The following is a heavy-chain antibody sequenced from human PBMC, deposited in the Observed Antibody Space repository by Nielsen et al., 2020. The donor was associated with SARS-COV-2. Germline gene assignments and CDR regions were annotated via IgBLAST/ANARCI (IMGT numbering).Heavy chain of an antibody. D-gene: IGHD3-3*01. CDR3: AIHGEYAGYDFGRPSHCDH. J-gene: IGHJ4*02. Sequence: SVQVSCKASGGTFSRFTINCVRQAPGQGLEWMGMVIPILDRANYAQKFQGRVTITADEPTSTAFLELSSLGSEDTAIYYCAIHGEYAGYDFGRPSHCDHWGQGSLITV. CDR1: GGTFSRFT. CDR2: VIPILDRA. V-gene: IGHV1-69*02.